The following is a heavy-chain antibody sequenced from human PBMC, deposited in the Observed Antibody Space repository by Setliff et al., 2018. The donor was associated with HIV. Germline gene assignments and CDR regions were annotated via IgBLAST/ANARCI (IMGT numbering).Heavy chain of an antibody. V-gene: IGHV1-69*05. CDR3: ASLEGLEKTRGEESDS. J-gene: IGHJ4*02. D-gene: IGHD3-3*01. Sequence: SVKVSCKASGYSFTTFDVNWVRQATGQGLEWMGGIIPVIPLSKYAQKFQGRLTITTDESTSTAYMELSSLTSEDTAIYYCASLEGLEKTRGEESDSWGQGTLVTVSS. CDR2: IIPVIPLS. CDR1: GYSFTTFD.